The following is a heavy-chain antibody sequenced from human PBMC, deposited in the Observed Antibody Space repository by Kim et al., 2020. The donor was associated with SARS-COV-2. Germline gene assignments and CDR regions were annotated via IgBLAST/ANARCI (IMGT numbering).Heavy chain of an antibody. J-gene: IGHJ6*02. CDR3: AKGGNYGSA. D-gene: IGHD3-10*01. V-gene: IGHV3-23*01. Sequence: GSKYTADYWKVRFTIARDNSKSVLYLQMNSIRAEDTAVYYCAKGGNYGSAWGQGTTVTVSS. CDR2: GSK.